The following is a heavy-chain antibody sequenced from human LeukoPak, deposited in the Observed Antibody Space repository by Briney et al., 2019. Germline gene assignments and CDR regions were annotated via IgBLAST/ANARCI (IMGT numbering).Heavy chain of an antibody. Sequence: GGSVRLSCAASGFTFNDYAMKWVRQAPGKGLEGVSSISGLGDNTYYVDSVKGHFTISSDNSKNTLYLQMSSLRAEDTAVYYCAKVRWSGGSFLFDDWGQGTLVTVSS. CDR2: ISGLGDNT. V-gene: IGHV3-23*01. D-gene: IGHD2-15*01. CDR1: GFTFNDYA. J-gene: IGHJ4*02. CDR3: AKVRWSGGSFLFDD.